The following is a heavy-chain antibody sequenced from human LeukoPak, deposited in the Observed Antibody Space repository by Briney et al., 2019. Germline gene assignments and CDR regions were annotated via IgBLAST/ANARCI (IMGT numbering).Heavy chain of an antibody. D-gene: IGHD6-6*01. V-gene: IGHV4-39*02. CDR1: GDSISSSSYY. CDR3: ARDKQLPSGYFDY. Sequence: PSQTLSLTCTVSGDSISSSSYYSGWIRQPPWKGPEGMGSIYYSWSRYYNPPIKSRVTISVDTSKNQLSLKLTAVTAADTAVYYCARDKQLPSGYFDYWGQGTLVTVSS. CDR2: IYYSWSR. J-gene: IGHJ4*02.